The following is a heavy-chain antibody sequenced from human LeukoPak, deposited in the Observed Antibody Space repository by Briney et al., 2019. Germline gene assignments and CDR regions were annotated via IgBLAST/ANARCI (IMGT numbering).Heavy chain of an antibody. D-gene: IGHD1-26*01. Sequence: ASVKVSCKASGYTFTSYDINWVRQATGQGLEWMGWMNPNSGNTGYAQKFQGRVTITRNTSISTAYMELSSLRSEDTAVYYCARGKSGSYYQSGFDYWGQGTLVTVSS. CDR3: ARGKSGSYYQSGFDY. J-gene: IGHJ4*02. V-gene: IGHV1-8*03. CDR1: GYTFTSYD. CDR2: MNPNSGNT.